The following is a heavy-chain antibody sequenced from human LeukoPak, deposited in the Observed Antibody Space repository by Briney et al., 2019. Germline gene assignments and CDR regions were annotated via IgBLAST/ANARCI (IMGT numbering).Heavy chain of an antibody. V-gene: IGHV3-21*01. CDR2: ISSSSSYI. J-gene: IGHJ3*02. D-gene: IGHD3-22*01. CDR1: GFTFSSYS. CDR3: ARGVHYYDSSGYYTDAFDI. Sequence: PGGSLRLSCAASGFTFSSYSMNWVRQAPGKGLEWVSPISSSSSYIYYADSVKGRFTISRDNAKNSLYLQMNSLRAEDTAVYYCARGVHYYDSSGYYTDAFDIWGQGTMVTVSS.